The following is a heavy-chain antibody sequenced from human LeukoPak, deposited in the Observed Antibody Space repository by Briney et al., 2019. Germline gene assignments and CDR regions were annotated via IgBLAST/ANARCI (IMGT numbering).Heavy chain of an antibody. CDR3: ARVGYSGYDYDY. CDR1: GFPFSSYA. Sequence: PGGSLRLSCEASGFPFSSYAMSWLRQAPGKGLEWVSVISGSGDSTYYADSVGGRCTSTRDNSKDALYLQMNSLRAEDTAVYYCARVGYSGYDYDYWGQGTLVTVSS. V-gene: IGHV3-23*01. J-gene: IGHJ4*02. D-gene: IGHD5-12*01. CDR2: ISGSGDST.